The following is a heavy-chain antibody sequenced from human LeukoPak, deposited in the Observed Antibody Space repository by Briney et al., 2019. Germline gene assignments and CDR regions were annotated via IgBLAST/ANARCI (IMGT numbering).Heavy chain of an antibody. CDR1: GFTFSSYS. Sequence: PGGSLRLSCAASGFTFSSYSMNWVRQAPGKGLEWVSSISSSSSYIYHADSVKGRFTISRDNAKNSLYLQMNSLRAEDTAVYYCARVFHTYSSGWYWFDPWGQGTLVTVSS. J-gene: IGHJ5*02. CDR3: ARVFHTYSSGWYWFDP. V-gene: IGHV3-21*01. CDR2: ISSSSSYI. D-gene: IGHD6-19*01.